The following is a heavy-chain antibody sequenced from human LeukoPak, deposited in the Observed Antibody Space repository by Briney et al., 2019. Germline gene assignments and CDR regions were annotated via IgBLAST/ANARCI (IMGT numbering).Heavy chain of an antibody. Sequence: IPSETLSLTCAVYGGSFSGYYWSWIRQPPGKGLEWIGEINHSGSTNYNPSLKSRVTISVDTSKNQFSLKLSSVTAADTAVYYCARVPPYCGGDCYPEYYFDYWGQGTLVTVSS. CDR2: INHSGST. D-gene: IGHD2-21*02. CDR3: ARVPPYCGGDCYPEYYFDY. V-gene: IGHV4-34*01. CDR1: GGSFSGYY. J-gene: IGHJ4*02.